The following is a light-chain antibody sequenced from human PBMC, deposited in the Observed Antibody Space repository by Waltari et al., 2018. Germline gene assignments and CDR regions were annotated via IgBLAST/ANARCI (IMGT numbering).Light chain of an antibody. V-gene: IGKV3-20*01. CDR3: QQYGRSPCT. J-gene: IGKJ2*02. Sequence: DIVLTQSPGTLSLSPGERATLSCRASQSVSSTYLAWYQQKPGQAPRLLIYGASSRATGIPDRFSGSGSGTDFTLTISRLEPEDFAVYYCQQYGRSPCTFGQGTKLEIK. CDR1: QSVSSTY. CDR2: GAS.